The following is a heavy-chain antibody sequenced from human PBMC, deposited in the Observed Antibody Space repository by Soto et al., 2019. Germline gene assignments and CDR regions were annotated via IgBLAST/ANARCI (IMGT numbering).Heavy chain of an antibody. Sequence: NLSLTCTVSGGSISSGDYYRSWIRQPPGKGLEWIGYIYYSGSTYYNPSLKSRVTISVDTSKNQFSLKLSSVTAADTAVYYCARGDCSGGSCLDYWGPGTPATVYS. V-gene: IGHV4-30-4*01. CDR1: GGSISSGDYY. D-gene: IGHD2-15*01. CDR3: ARGDCSGGSCLDY. J-gene: IGHJ4*02. CDR2: IYYSGST.